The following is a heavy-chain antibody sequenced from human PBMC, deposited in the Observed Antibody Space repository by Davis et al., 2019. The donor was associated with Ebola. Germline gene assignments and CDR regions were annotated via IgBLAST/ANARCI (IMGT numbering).Heavy chain of an antibody. CDR1: GFTLNVHH. CDR2: ISTTGSSI. Sequence: GESLKISCVASGFTLNVHHMNWLRQAPGKVLEWVAHISTTGSSIYYADSVKGRFTISRGSANNSLYLQMNSLTMDDTAVYYCARDTPNGLPVYYMDVWGKGTTVTVAS. J-gene: IGHJ6*03. V-gene: IGHV3-11*04. D-gene: IGHD2-21*02. CDR3: ARDTPNGLPVYYMDV.